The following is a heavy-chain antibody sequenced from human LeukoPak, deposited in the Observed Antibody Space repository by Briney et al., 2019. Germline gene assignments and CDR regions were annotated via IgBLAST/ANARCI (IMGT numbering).Heavy chain of an antibody. D-gene: IGHD3-3*01. CDR1: GYTFTSYD. J-gene: IGHJ6*02. Sequence: GASVKVSCKASGYTFTSYDISWVRQAPGQGLEWMGWISAYNGNTNYAQKLQGRVTMTTDTSTSTAYMELRSLRSDDTAVYYCARDRITVLRFLEWLSQYYYGMDVWGQGTTVTVSS. CDR2: ISAYNGNT. CDR3: ARDRITVLRFLEWLSQYYYGMDV. V-gene: IGHV1-18*01.